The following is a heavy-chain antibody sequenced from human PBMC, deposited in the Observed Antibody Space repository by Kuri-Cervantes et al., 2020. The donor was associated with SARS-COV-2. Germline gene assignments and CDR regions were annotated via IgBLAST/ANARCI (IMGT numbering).Heavy chain of an antibody. CDR1: GYTFTSYD. CDR3: ARGPTFPYYYYMDI. Sequence: ASVKVSCKASGYTFTSYDINWVRQATGQGLEWMGWMNPNSGNTGYAQKFQGRVTITRNTSISTAYMELSSLRSEETAVYYCARGPTFPYYYYMDIWGKGTTVTVSS. J-gene: IGHJ6*03. V-gene: IGHV1-8*03. CDR2: MNPNSGNT.